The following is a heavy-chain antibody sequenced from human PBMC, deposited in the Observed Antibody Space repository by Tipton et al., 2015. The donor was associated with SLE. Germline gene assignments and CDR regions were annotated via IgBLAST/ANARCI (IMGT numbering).Heavy chain of an antibody. D-gene: IGHD6-13*01. CDR3: AREGRIAAATWGFDY. Sequence: LRLSCTVSSGSISSSSYYWSWIRQPAGKGLEWIGRMYTSGSTNYNPSLKSRVTISVDTSKNQFSLKLSSVTAADTAVYYCAREGRIAAATWGFDYWGQGTLVTVSS. CDR1: SGSISSSSYY. J-gene: IGHJ4*02. V-gene: IGHV4-61*02. CDR2: MYTSGST.